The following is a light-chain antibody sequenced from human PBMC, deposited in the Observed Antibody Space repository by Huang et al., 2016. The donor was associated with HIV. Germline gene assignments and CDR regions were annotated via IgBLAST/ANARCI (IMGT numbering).Light chain of an antibody. CDR2: WAS. J-gene: IGKJ2*01. Sequence: DIEMTQSPDSLTVSLGARAIINCKSSQAVLKNSNKKNYLAWYQQRPGQPPKVLIYWASSRESGVPDRFSGSGSGTDFSLTISSLQPEDLAVYYCQQYYSPPYTFGQGTRLEI. V-gene: IGKV4-1*01. CDR1: QAVLKNSNKKNY. CDR3: QQYYSPPYT.